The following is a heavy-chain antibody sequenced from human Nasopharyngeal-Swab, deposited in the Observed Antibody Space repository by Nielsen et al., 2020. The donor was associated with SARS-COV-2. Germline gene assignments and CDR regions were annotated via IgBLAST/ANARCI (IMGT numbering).Heavy chain of an antibody. V-gene: IGHV3-9*01. CDR1: GFIFEDYA. D-gene: IGHD5-12*01. Sequence: GGSLRLSCEASGFIFEDYAMHWVRQAPGKGLEWVSGISWNSDSIGYADSMKGRFTTSKDNAKKSLYLQMSSLRTEDTALYYCAKVSVRLRLIGYFDQWGQGTLVTVSS. CDR2: ISWNSDSI. J-gene: IGHJ4*02. CDR3: AKVSVRLRLIGYFDQ.